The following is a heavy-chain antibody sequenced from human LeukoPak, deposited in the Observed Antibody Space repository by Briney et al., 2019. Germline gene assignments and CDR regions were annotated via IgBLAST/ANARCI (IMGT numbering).Heavy chain of an antibody. CDR3: ARARLWFGELPTYFDY. J-gene: IGHJ4*02. D-gene: IGHD3-10*01. CDR2: IYYSGST. Sequence: SETLSLTCTVSGGSISSYYWSWIRQHPGKGLEWIGYIYYSGSTYYNPSLKSRVTISVDTSKNQFSLKLSSVTAADTAVYYCARARLWFGELPTYFDYWGQGTLVTVSS. V-gene: IGHV4-59*06. CDR1: GGSISSYY.